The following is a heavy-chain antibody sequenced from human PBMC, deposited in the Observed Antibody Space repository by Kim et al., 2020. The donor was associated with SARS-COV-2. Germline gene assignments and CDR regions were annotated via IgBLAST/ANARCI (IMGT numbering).Heavy chain of an antibody. CDR2: IYYSGST. CDR3: SRLGDLKYYFDY. D-gene: IGHD3-3*01. V-gene: IGHV4-59*08. CDR1: GGSISSYY. J-gene: IGHJ4*02. Sequence: SETLSLTCTVSGGSISSYYWSWIRQPPGKGLEWIGYIYYSGSTNYNPSLKSRVTISVDTSKNQFSLTLSSVTAADTAVYYCSRLGDLKYYFDYWGQGTLV.